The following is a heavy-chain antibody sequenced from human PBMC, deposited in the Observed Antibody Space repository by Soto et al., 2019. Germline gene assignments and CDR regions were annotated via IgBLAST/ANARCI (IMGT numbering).Heavy chain of an antibody. CDR1: GGSISSGGYY. V-gene: IGHV4-31*03. J-gene: IGHJ5*02. Sequence: PSETLSLTCTVSGGSISSGGYYWSWIRQHPGKGLEWIGYIYYSGSTYYNPSLKSRVTISVDTSKNQFSLKLSSVTAADTAVYYCARMKRVQYSSSWNNWFDPWGQGTLVTVSS. D-gene: IGHD6-13*01. CDR3: ARMKRVQYSSSWNNWFDP. CDR2: IYYSGST.